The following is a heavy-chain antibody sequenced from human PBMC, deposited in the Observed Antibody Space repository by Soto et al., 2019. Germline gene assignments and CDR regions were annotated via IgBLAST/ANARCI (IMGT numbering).Heavy chain of an antibody. CDR1: GFTFSSYS. V-gene: IGHV3-21*01. Sequence: GGSLRLSCAASGFTFSSYSMNWVRQAPGKGLEWVSSISSSSSYIYYADSVKGRFTISRDNAKNSLYLQMNSLRAEDTAVYYCAPKGGVYGSGSFTYYFDYWGQGTLVTVSS. CDR3: APKGGVYGSGSFTYYFDY. CDR2: ISSSSSYI. D-gene: IGHD3-10*01. J-gene: IGHJ4*02.